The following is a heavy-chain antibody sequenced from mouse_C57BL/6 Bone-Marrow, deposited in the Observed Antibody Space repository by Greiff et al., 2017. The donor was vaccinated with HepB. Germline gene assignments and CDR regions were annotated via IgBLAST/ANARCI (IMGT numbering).Heavy chain of an antibody. V-gene: IGHV1-66*01. CDR1: GYSFTSYY. J-gene: IGHJ2*01. CDR3: ARAGDYDGGGFDY. D-gene: IGHD2-4*01. CDR2: IYPGSGNT. Sequence: VKLQESGPELVKPGASVKISCKASGYSFTSYYIHWVKQRPGQGLEWIGWIYPGSGNTKYNEKFKGKATLTADTSSSTAYMQLSSLTSEDSAVYYCARAGDYDGGGFDYWGQGTTLTVSS.